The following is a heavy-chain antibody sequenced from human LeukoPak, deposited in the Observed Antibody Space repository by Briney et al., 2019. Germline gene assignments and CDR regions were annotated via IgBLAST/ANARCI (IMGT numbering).Heavy chain of an antibody. D-gene: IGHD5-18*01. J-gene: IGHJ4*02. Sequence: SVKVSCKASGGTFSSYAISWVRQAPGQGLEWMERIIPILGIANYAQKFQGRVTITADKSTSTAYMELSSLRSEDTAVYYCARGVGYSYSLGLGGDYFDYWGQGTLVTVSS. CDR3: ARGVGYSYSLGLGGDYFDY. V-gene: IGHV1-69*04. CDR2: IIPILGIA. CDR1: GGTFSSYA.